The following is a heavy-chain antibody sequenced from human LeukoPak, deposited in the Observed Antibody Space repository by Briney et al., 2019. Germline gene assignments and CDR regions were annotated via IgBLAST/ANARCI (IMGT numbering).Heavy chain of an antibody. D-gene: IGHD6-19*01. J-gene: IGHJ4*02. CDR3: APKYSSGPYYFDY. CDR2: ISGSGGST. V-gene: IGHV3-23*01. CDR1: GFTFSTYA. Sequence: PGXXLRLSCAASGFTFSTYAMNWVRQAPGKGLEWVSAISGSGGSTYYADSVKGRFTISRDISKNTLYLQMNSLRAEDTAVYYCAPKYSSGPYYFDYWGQGTLVTVSS.